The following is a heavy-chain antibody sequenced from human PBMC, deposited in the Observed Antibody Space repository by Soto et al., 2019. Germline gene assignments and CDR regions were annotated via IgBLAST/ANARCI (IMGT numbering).Heavy chain of an antibody. CDR2: IYPGDSDT. V-gene: IGHV5-51*01. CDR1: GYSFTSYW. CDR3: ASLRVADATGSRYDMDV. Sequence: GESLKISCKGSGYSFTSYWICWVRQMPGKGLEWMGIIYPGDSDTRYSPYFQGQVTISADTSISTAYLQWSSLKASDTAMYYCASLRVADATGSRYDMDVWDKGPRVTVSS. D-gene: IGHD3-10*01. J-gene: IGHJ6*04.